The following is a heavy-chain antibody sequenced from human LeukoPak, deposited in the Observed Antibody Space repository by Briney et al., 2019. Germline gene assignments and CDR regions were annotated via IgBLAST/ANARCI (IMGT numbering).Heavy chain of an antibody. D-gene: IGHD6-19*01. J-gene: IGHJ4*02. CDR2: IWPLXSEV. CDR1: GYSFTSYW. V-gene: IGHV5-51*01. CDR3: ARHGKYSSGSHYFDD. Sequence: GESLKISCKASGYSFTSYWXAWXXXXXXXXXXXXXXIWPLXSEVRYSPSXXXQXXXSVDKSSSTAYLQWSRLKASDTAVYYCARHGKYSSGSHYFDDWGQGILVTVSS.